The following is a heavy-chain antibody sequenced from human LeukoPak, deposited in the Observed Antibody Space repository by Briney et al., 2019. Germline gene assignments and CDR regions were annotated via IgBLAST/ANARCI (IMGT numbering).Heavy chain of an antibody. Sequence: GGSLRLSCAASGFTFSIYAMSGVRQAPGKGLEWVSVIGGSGGSTYHADSVKGRFTISRDNYNNTLYLQMNSLRAEDAAIYYCAKVRSAVVAAATNYWGQGTLVTVSS. J-gene: IGHJ4*02. D-gene: IGHD2-15*01. V-gene: IGHV3-23*01. CDR3: AKVRSAVVAAATNY. CDR1: GFTFSIYA. CDR2: IGGSGGST.